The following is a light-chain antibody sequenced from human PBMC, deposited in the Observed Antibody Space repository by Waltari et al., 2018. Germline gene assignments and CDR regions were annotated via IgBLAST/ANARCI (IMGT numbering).Light chain of an antibody. J-gene: IGKJ5*01. CDR3: IHATHWPVT. V-gene: IGKV2-30*01. CDR2: KVS. CDR1: QSLVYTDGISY. Sequence: DVGLTQSPLSLPVTLGQPASISCRSSQSLVYTDGISYLNWFHQRPGQAPRRLIYKVSNRDSGVPDRFSGSGSGTDFTLMISSVEADDVGVYFCIHATHWPVTFGQGTRLEIK.